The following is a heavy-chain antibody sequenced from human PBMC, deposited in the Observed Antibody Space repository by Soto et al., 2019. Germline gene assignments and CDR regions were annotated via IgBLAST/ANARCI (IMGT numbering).Heavy chain of an antibody. CDR1: GYTFTSFG. CDR2: INPYNGNT. CDR3: ARVGVGLAAPRVWPY. J-gene: IGHJ4*02. D-gene: IGHD6-13*01. V-gene: IGHV1-18*01. Sequence: GASVKVSCKASGYTFTSFGISWVRQAPGQGLEWMAWINPYNGNTKYAEKFLGRVTVTTDTSTATAYMEVRSLTSDDTAVFYCARVGVGLAAPRVWPYWGQG.